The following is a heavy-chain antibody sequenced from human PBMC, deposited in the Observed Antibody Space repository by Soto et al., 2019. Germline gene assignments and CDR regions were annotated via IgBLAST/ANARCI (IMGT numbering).Heavy chain of an antibody. J-gene: IGHJ6*03. V-gene: IGHV1-3*01. CDR3: ARDGGYCSSTSCYEPYYYYYYYMDV. CDR1: GYTSTSYA. D-gene: IGHD2-2*01. CDR2: INAGNGNT. Sequence: QVQLVQSGAEVKKPGASVKVSCKASGYTSTSYAMHWVRQAPGQRLEWMGWINAGNGNTKYSQKFQGRVTITRDTAASTAYMELSSLRSEDTAVYYCARDGGYCSSTSCYEPYYYYYYYMDVWGKGTTVTVSS.